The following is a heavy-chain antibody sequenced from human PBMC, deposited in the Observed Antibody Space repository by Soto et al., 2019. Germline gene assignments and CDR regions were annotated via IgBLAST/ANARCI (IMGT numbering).Heavy chain of an antibody. CDR3: AKDFLRYCSSTSCSITTNFDY. CDR2: ISGSGGST. Sequence: GGSLRLSCAASGFTFSSYAMSWVRQAPGKGLEWVSAISGSGGSTYYADSVKGRFTISRDNSKNTLYLQMNSLRAEDTAVYYCAKDFLRYCSSTSCSITTNFDYWGQGTLVTVSS. D-gene: IGHD2-2*01. V-gene: IGHV3-23*01. CDR1: GFTFSSYA. J-gene: IGHJ4*02.